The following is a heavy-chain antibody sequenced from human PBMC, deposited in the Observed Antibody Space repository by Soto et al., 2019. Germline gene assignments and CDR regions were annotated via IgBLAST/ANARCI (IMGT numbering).Heavy chain of an antibody. J-gene: IGHJ1*01. V-gene: IGHV1-2*02. Sequence: ASVKISCKASGYTFTAYYVHWVRRAPGQGLEWIGWINPSRGDTKYAQKFQGRVTMTRDTSITTAYMELSRLKSDDTAIYYCARVEGSASSSGDWGQGTLVTVSS. D-gene: IGHD6-6*01. CDR1: GYTFTAYY. CDR3: ARVEGSASSSGD. CDR2: INPSRGDT.